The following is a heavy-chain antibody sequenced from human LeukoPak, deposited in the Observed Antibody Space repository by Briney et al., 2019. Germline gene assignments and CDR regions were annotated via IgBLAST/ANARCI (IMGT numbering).Heavy chain of an antibody. CDR1: GFTFSSYA. D-gene: IGHD4-17*01. Sequence: PGGSLRLSCAASGFTFSSYAMSWVRQAPGKGLEWVSAISGSGGSTYYADSVKGRFTISRDNSKNTLYLQMNSLRAEDTAVYYCAKDRTVTTSYYYYGMDVWGQGTTVTVSS. J-gene: IGHJ6*02. CDR2: ISGSGGST. V-gene: IGHV3-23*01. CDR3: AKDRTVTTSYYYYGMDV.